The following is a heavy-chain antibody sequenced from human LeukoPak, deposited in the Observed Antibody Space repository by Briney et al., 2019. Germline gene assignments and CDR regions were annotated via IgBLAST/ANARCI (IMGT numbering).Heavy chain of an antibody. Sequence: GGSLRLSCVASGFTFDDYAMHWVRQAPGKGLEWVSGISWNSASIGYADSVKGRFTISRDNAKNSLYLQMNSLRAEDTALYYCAVNYDFWSGYQDNDNYWGQGTLVTVSS. CDR2: ISWNSASI. J-gene: IGHJ4*02. CDR1: GFTFDDYA. V-gene: IGHV3-9*01. CDR3: AVNYDFWSGYQDNDNY. D-gene: IGHD3-3*01.